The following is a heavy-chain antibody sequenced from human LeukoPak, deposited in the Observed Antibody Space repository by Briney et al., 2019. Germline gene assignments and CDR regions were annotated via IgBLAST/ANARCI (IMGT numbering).Heavy chain of an antibody. CDR3: ARDPVTTTSYYYGMDV. J-gene: IGHJ6*02. CDR2: ISSSGSTI. Sequence: GGSLRLSCAASGFTFSSYEMNWVRQAPRKGLEWVSYISSSGSTIYYADSVKGRFTISRDNAKNSLYLQMNSLRAEDTAVYYCARDPVTTTSYYYGMDVWGQGTTVTVSS. D-gene: IGHD4-17*01. V-gene: IGHV3-48*03. CDR1: GFTFSSYE.